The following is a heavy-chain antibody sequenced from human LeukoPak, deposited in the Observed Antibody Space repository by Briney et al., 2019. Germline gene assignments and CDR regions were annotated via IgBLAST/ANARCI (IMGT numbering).Heavy chain of an antibody. CDR1: GYTFTGYY. Sequence: ASVKVSCKASGYTFTGYYIHWVRQAPGQGPELMGWINPNSRGTNKPQNFQSRGDLTRETSLTNAYMALSKLKSDDTAPYYIGRTFYDLIRAFYIWGQGKIVSVSS. V-gene: IGHV1-2*02. J-gene: IGHJ3*02. CDR2: INPNSRGT. CDR3: GRTFYDLIRAFYI. D-gene: IGHD2/OR15-2a*01.